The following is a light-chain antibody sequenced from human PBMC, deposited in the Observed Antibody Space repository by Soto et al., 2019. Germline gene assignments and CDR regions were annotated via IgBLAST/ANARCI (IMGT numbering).Light chain of an antibody. CDR1: QSVSRSY. V-gene: IGKV3-20*01. CDR3: QQYGSSLT. Sequence: EIVLTQSPGTLSLSPGERATLSCRASQSVSRSYLAWYQQKPGQAPRLLIYGASSRATGIPDRFSGSGSGTDFTLTISRLEPEEFAVDYCQQYGSSLTVGGGTKVEIK. J-gene: IGKJ4*01. CDR2: GAS.